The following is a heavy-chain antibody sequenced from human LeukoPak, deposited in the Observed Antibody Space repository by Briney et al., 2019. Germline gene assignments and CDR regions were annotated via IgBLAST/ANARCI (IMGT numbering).Heavy chain of an antibody. Sequence: GGSLRLSCAASGFTFSSYAMHWVRQAPGKGLEWVAVISYDGSNKYYADSVKGRFTISRDNAKNTLYLQMNTLRAEDTAVYYCATASGAFDIWGQGTMVTVSS. CDR3: ATASGAFDI. CDR1: GFTFSSYA. D-gene: IGHD1-1*01. CDR2: ISYDGSNK. J-gene: IGHJ3*02. V-gene: IGHV3-30*04.